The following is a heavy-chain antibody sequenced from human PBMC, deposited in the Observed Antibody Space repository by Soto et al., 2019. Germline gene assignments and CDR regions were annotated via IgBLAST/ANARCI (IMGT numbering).Heavy chain of an antibody. V-gene: IGHV3-23*01. CDR1: GSSFSAYA. J-gene: IGHJ6*02. CDR2: ISRSGDYT. CDR3: AKGGFWVHYGMDV. D-gene: IGHD7-27*01. Sequence: EVQLLESGGGLVQPGGSLRLSCAASGSSFSAYAMNWVRQAPGKGLEWVSAISRSGDYTFYSDSVKGRFTISRDNSRNTMYMEMNTRRAEDTAVYYCAKGGFWVHYGMDVWGQGTTVSVSS.